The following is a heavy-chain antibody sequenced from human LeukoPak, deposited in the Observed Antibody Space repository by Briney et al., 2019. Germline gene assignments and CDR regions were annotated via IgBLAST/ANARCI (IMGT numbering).Heavy chain of an antibody. Sequence: GGPLRLSCAASGFTFTSYVXHXVXQAPGXGLEYVSAISSDGRSTYYXNSVKGRFTVSRDNSKNMLYLQMGSLRAEDMAVYFCARVEMATTHFDYWGQGTLVTVSS. CDR1: GFTFTSYV. CDR2: ISSDGRST. CDR3: ARVEMATTHFDY. D-gene: IGHD5-24*01. J-gene: IGHJ4*02. V-gene: IGHV3-64*01.